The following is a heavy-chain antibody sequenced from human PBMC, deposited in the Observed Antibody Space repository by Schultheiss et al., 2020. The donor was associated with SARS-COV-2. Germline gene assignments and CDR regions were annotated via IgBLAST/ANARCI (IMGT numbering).Heavy chain of an antibody. CDR2: ISYDGSTK. CDR1: GFTFSIYT. CDR3: ARVRATVKGGNYFDY. Sequence: GGSLRLSCAASGFTFSIYTFHWVRQAPGKGLEWVAIISYDGSTKFYADSVRGRFTVSRDNSKDTLYLQLSSLRPDDTAVYYCARVRATVKGGNYFDYWGQGTLVTVSS. D-gene: IGHD4-17*01. V-gene: IGHV3-30-3*01. J-gene: IGHJ4*02.